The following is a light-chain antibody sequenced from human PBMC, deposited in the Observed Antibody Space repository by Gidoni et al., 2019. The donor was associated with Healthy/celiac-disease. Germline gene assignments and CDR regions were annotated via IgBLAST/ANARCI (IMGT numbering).Light chain of an antibody. J-gene: IGKJ1*01. CDR2: KAA. CDR1: QSISSW. Sequence: DIQMTQSPSTLSASVGDGVTITCRARQSISSWLAWYQQQPRKAPKPLIYKAASLESGVPSRLSGSGFGTEITLTQSSLQADDFGTYYGQQGGTFGQGTKVEIK. V-gene: IGKV1-5*03. CDR3: QQGGT.